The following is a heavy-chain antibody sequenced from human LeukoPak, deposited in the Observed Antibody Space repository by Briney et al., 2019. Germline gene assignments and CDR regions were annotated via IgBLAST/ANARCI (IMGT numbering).Heavy chain of an antibody. D-gene: IGHD6-13*01. CDR1: GFTFSRYY. V-gene: IGHV3-74*01. J-gene: IGHJ4*02. CDR3: TRVFVGDEYSSSGY. CDR2: INSDGRST. Sequence: GGSLRLSCAASGFTFSRYYMHWVRQAPGKGLVWVSRINSDGRSTTYADSVRGRFTVSRDNAKNTLYLQMNILKDEDTAMYYCTRVFVGDEYSSSGYWGQGTLVTVSS.